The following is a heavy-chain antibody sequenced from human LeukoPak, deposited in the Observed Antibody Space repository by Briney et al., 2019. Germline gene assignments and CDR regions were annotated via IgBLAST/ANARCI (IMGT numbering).Heavy chain of an antibody. Sequence: GGFLRLSCAASGFTFSTYWMHWVRQVPGKGLVWVSRVNREGTTSAYADSVKGRFTISRDNDKNTLYLQMNSLRVEDTAVYYCARDVDWILFDYWGQGTLVTVSS. J-gene: IGHJ4*02. CDR3: ARDVDWILFDY. V-gene: IGHV3-74*01. CDR1: GFTFSTYW. CDR2: VNREGTTS. D-gene: IGHD3-9*01.